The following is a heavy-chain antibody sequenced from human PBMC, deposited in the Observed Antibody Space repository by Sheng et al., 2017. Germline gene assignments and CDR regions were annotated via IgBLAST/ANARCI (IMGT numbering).Heavy chain of an antibody. CDR1: GFTFSNAW. CDR2: IKSKTDGGTT. CDR3: TTDSPHPLWFGDY. D-gene: IGHD3-10*01. V-gene: IGHV3-15*01. J-gene: IGHJ4*02. Sequence: EVQLVESGGGLVKPGGSLRLSCAASGFTFSNAWMSWVRQAPGKGLEWVGRIKSKTDGGTTDYAAPVKGXFTISRDDSKNTLYLQMNSLKTEDTAVYYCTTDSPHPLWFGDYWGQGTLVTVSS.